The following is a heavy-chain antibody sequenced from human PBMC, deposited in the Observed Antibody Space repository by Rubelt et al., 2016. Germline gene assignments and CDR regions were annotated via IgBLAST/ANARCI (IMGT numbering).Heavy chain of an antibody. CDR3: ARGSSGYPPLDY. D-gene: IGHD3-22*01. CDR2: INPSDGSP. V-gene: IGHV1-46*01. Sequence: QVQLVQSGAEVRKPGASVKVSCKASGYTFTSYYIHWVRQAPGQGLECMGVINPSDGSPIYAPRFQPRITLNRDTPKTTVYRGLNSLRSEDTAVYYCARGSSGYPPLDYWGQGTLVTVSS. J-gene: IGHJ4*02. CDR1: GYTFTSYY.